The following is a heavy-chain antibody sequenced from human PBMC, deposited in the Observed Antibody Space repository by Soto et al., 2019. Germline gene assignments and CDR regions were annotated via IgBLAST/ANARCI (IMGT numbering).Heavy chain of an antibody. CDR1: GFSLNDSGVG. D-gene: IGHD4-4*01. Sequence: QITLKESGPTLVKPTQTLTLTCTLSGFSLNDSGVGVGWMRQPPGKALEWLALVYWDDDKRYSPSLKNRLTITKETTKNLVVLTMNDMDPVDTAKYSGARRLKRNDYNYFDAVHILEQGTFVTVS. V-gene: IGHV2-5*02. J-gene: IGHJ3*02. CDR3: ARRLKRNDYNYFDAVHI. CDR2: VYWDDDK.